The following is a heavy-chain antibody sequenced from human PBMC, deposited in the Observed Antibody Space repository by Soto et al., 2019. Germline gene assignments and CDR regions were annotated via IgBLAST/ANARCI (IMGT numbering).Heavy chain of an antibody. Sequence: ASVKVSCKASGYTFTSYGISWVRQAPGQGLEWMGWISAYNGNTNYAQKLQGRVTMTTDTSTSTAYMELRSLRSDDTAVYYCARIPEVAHSYNWFDPWGQGTLVTVSS. CDR2: ISAYNGNT. D-gene: IGHD5-12*01. CDR3: ARIPEVAHSYNWFDP. J-gene: IGHJ5*02. V-gene: IGHV1-18*01. CDR1: GYTFTSYG.